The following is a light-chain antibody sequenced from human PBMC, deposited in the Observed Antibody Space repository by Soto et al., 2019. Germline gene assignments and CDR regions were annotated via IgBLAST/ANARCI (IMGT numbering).Light chain of an antibody. J-gene: IGLJ1*01. V-gene: IGLV2-14*03. CDR1: ISDVSGYNF. CDR2: DAS. Sequence: QSALTQPASVSGSPGQSITISCTGTISDVSGYNFVSWYQQYPGEAPKLMIYDASNRPSGVSNRFSGSKSGNTASLTISGLQAEDEADYYCSSYTSSNTYVFGTGTKLTVL. CDR3: SSYTSSNTYV.